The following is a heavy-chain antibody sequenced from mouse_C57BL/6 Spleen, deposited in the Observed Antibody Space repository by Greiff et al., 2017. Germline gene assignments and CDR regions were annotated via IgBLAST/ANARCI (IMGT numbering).Heavy chain of an antibody. D-gene: IGHD1-1*01. CDR1: GYTFTSYG. CDR3: ARGITTVAGSFDY. CDR2: IYIGNGYT. J-gene: IGHJ2*01. Sequence: VHVKQSGAELVRPGSSVKMSCKTSGYTFTSYGINWVKQRPGQGLEWIGYIYIGNGYTEYNEKFKGKATLTSDTSSSTAYMQLSSLTSEDSAIYFCARGITTVAGSFDYWGQGTTLTVSS. V-gene: IGHV1-58*01.